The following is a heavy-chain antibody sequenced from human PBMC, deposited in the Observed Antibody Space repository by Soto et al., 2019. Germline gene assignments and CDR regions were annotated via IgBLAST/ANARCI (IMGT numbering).Heavy chain of an antibody. D-gene: IGHD3-10*01. CDR1: GYTFTNYG. V-gene: IGHV1-18*01. CDR3: PRGVGPGSYYNQYNWFDP. J-gene: IGHJ5*02. Sequence: QVQLVQSGGEVKKPGASVKVSCKASGYTFTNYGISWVRQAPGQGLEWMGWINVYNGNTKYAQKVQGRVTMTTDTXTXTXXMELRSLRSDETARYYGPRGVGPGSYYNQYNWFDPWGQGTLVTVSS. CDR2: INVYNGNT.